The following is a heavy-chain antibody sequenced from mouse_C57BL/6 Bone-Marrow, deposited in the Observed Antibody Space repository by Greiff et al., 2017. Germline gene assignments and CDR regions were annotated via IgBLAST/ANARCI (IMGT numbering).Heavy chain of an antibody. CDR3: TRERGYGSSPYYFDY. CDR2: ISSGGDYI. D-gene: IGHD1-1*01. CDR1: GFTFSSYA. Sequence: EVKLVESGEGLVKPGGSLKLSCAASGFTFSSYAMSWVRQTPEKRLEWVAYISSGGDYIYYADTVKGRFTISRDNARNTLYLQMSSLKSEDTDMYYCTRERGYGSSPYYFDYWGQGTTLTVSS. J-gene: IGHJ2*01. V-gene: IGHV5-9-1*02.